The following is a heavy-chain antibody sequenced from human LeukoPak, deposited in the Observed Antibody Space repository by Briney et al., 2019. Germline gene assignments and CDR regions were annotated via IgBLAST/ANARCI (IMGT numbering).Heavy chain of an antibody. J-gene: IGHJ4*02. CDR1: GGSFSGYY. D-gene: IGHD4-17*01. V-gene: IGHV4-34*01. Sequence: SETLCLTCAVSGGSFSGYYWTWIRQPPGKGLEWIGEINHSGNANYNPSLKSRVTISLDMSENHFSLKLTSVTAADTAVYYCARGKGTVTTHWGQGTLVTVSS. CDR3: ARGKGTVTTH. CDR2: INHSGNA.